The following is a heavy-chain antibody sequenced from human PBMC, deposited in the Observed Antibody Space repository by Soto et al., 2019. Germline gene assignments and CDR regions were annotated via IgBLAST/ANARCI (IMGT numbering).Heavy chain of an antibody. V-gene: IGHV4-31*03. CDR3: ARESHGEYQLPPGRYYFDF. D-gene: IGHD2-2*01. CDR2: IYDSGTT. Sequence: TLSLTCTVSGCSISGGYYWSWIRQHPGKGLEWIGNIYDSGTTYYNPSLKSRVLISVDTSKNQFSLKLNSVTAADTAVYYCARESHGEYQLPPGRYYFDFWGQGTLVTVSS. J-gene: IGHJ4*02. CDR1: GCSISGGYY.